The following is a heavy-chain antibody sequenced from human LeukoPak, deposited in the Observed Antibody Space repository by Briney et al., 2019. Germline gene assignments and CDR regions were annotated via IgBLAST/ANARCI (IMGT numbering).Heavy chain of an antibody. J-gene: IGHJ5*02. CDR1: GGSFRTCP. CDR2: LTQFFRRT. Sequence: ASVKVSCKASGGSFRTCPISWVRQAPGQGLEWMGGLTQFFRRTNYTQKFQGRLTITTDESSSTAYMELSDLRSDDTDVYYCATSESGRSWDWFAPWGQGTLVTVSS. V-gene: IGHV1-69*05. D-gene: IGHD3-10*01. CDR3: ATSESGRSWDWFAP.